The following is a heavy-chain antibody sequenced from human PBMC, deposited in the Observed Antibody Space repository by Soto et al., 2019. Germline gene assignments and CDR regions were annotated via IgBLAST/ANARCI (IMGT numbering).Heavy chain of an antibody. CDR1: GFTFSSYA. CDR3: AKDTLYYDFWSGYPRAHYGMDV. CDR2: ISGSGGST. D-gene: IGHD3-3*01. Sequence: PVGSLRLSCAASGFTFSSYAMSWVRQAPGKGLEWVSAISGSGGSTYYADSVKGRFTISRDNSKNTLYLQMNSLRAEDTAVYYCAKDTLYYDFWSGYPRAHYGMDVWGQGTTVTVSS. J-gene: IGHJ6*02. V-gene: IGHV3-23*01.